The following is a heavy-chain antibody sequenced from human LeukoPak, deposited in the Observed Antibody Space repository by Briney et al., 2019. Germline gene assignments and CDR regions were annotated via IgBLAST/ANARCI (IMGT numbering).Heavy chain of an antibody. CDR3: ARGAVDDDAFDI. Sequence: SETLSLTCTVSGGSVTYTNYYWGWIRQPPGKGLQWIGVIYYNGKTYYNPSLKSRVTVAVDTSKNQFSLKLSSVTAADTAVYYCARGAVDDDAFDIWGQGTMVTVSS. CDR1: GGSVTYTNYY. V-gene: IGHV4-39*07. CDR2: IYYNGKT. J-gene: IGHJ3*02. D-gene: IGHD5-12*01.